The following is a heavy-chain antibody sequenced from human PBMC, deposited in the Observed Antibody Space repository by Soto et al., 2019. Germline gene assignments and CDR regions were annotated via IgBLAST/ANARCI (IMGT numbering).Heavy chain of an antibody. CDR2: IVVGSGNT. V-gene: IGHV1-58*01. CDR3: AAVGDGYEDDAFDI. Sequence: QMQLVQSGPEVKKPGTSVKVSCKASGFTFTSSAVQWVRQARGQRLEWIGWIVVGSGNTNYAQKFQERVTITRDMSTSTAYMELSSLRSEDTAVYYCAAVGDGYEDDAFDIWGQGTMVTVSS. J-gene: IGHJ3*02. CDR1: GFTFTSSA. D-gene: IGHD5-12*01.